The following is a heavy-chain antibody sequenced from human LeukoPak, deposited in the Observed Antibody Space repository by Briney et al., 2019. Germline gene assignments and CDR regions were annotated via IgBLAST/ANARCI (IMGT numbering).Heavy chain of an antibody. D-gene: IGHD1-26*01. CDR3: ASPPPAIVGATTGGY. CDR2: INHSGST. V-gene: IGHV4-34*01. J-gene: IGHJ4*02. Sequence: SETLSLTCAVYGGSFSGYYWSWIRQPPGKGLEWIGEINHSGSTNYNPSLKSRVTISVDTSKNQFSLKLSSVTAADTAVYYCASPPPAIVGATTGGYWGQGTLVTVSS. CDR1: GGSFSGYY.